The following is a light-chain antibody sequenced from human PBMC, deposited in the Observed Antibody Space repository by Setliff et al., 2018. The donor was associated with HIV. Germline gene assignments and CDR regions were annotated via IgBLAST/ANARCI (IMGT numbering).Light chain of an antibody. V-gene: IGLV1-40*01. Sequence: QSVLTQPPSVSGAPGQRVTISCTGSNSNIGAGYDVHWYQQLPGTAPKLLIYGNTDRPSGAPDRFSGSKSDTSASLAITGLQTEDEADYYCQSYDNRLSGYVFGTGTKVTVL. J-gene: IGLJ1*01. CDR1: NSNIGAGYD. CDR2: GNT. CDR3: QSYDNRLSGYV.